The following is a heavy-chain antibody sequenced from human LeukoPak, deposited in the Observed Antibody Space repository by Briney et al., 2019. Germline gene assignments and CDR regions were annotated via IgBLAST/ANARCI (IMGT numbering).Heavy chain of an antibody. CDR1: GGTFSSYA. J-gene: IGHJ6*03. CDR2: IIPIFGTA. Sequence: GASVKVSCKASGGTFSSYAISWVRQAPGQGLEWMGGIIPIFGTANYAQKFQGRVTITTDESTSTAYMELSSLRSEDTAVYYCASRGGNYVDYYCMDVWGKGTTVTVSS. V-gene: IGHV1-69*05. D-gene: IGHD1-26*01. CDR3: ASRGGNYVDYYCMDV.